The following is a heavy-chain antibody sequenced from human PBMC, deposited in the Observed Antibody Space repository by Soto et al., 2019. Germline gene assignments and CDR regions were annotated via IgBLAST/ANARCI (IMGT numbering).Heavy chain of an antibody. D-gene: IGHD6-25*01. CDR2: VFYTGIT. V-gene: IGHV4-59*01. CDR1: GGYISSYY. J-gene: IGHJ4*02. Sequence: QVHLQESGPGLVKPSETLSLTCTVSGGYISSYYWSWIRQPPGKGLEWIGYVFYTGITKYNPSFQSRATISGDTSRNQFSLNLMSVTAADTAVDYCAKWGAAAGTTWGQGLLV. CDR3: AKWGAAAGTT.